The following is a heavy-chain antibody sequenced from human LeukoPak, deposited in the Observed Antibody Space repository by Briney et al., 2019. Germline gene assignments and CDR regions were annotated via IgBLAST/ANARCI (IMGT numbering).Heavy chain of an antibody. J-gene: IGHJ3*02. D-gene: IGHD4-11*01. V-gene: IGHV3-7*01. CDR3: ARDQYSNYVPYDAFDI. CDR1: GFTFSSYW. CDR2: IKQDGSEK. Sequence: PGGSLRLSCAASGFTFSSYWMSWVRQAPGKGLEWVANIKQDGSEKYYVDSVKGRFTISRDNAKNSLYLQMNSLRAEDTAVYYCARDQYSNYVPYDAFDIWGQGTMVTVSS.